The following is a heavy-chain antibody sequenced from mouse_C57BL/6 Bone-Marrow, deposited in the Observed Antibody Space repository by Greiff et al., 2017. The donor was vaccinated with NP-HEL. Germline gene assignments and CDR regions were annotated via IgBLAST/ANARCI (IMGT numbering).Heavy chain of an antibody. J-gene: IGHJ1*03. Sequence: DVQLVESGGGLVKPGGSLKLSCAASGFTFSSYAMSWVRQTPEKRLEWVATISDGGSYTYYPDNVKGRFTISRDNAKNNLYLQMSHLKSEDTAMYYCARYYGSRYWYFDVWGTGTTVTVSS. V-gene: IGHV5-4*01. CDR3: ARYYGSRYWYFDV. D-gene: IGHD1-1*01. CDR1: GFTFSSYA. CDR2: ISDGGSYT.